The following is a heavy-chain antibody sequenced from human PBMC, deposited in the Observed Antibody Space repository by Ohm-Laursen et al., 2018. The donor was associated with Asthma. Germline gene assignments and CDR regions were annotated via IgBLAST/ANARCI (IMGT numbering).Heavy chain of an antibody. Sequence: SLRLSCAASGFTFGDYAMSWFRQAPGKGLEWVGFIRSKAYGGTTEYAASVKGRFTISRDDSKSIAYLQMNSLKTEDTAVYYCTRDGRTYYYDSSGYWDLDYWGQGTLVTVSS. CDR3: TRDGRTYYYDSSGYWDLDY. D-gene: IGHD3-22*01. V-gene: IGHV3-49*03. CDR1: GFTFGDYA. CDR2: IRSKAYGGTT. J-gene: IGHJ4*02.